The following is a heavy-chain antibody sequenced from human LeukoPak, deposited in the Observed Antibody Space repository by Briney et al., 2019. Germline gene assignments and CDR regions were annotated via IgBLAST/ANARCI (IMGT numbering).Heavy chain of an antibody. CDR2: ISGSGGST. J-gene: IGHJ4*02. CDR1: GFTFSSFA. D-gene: IGHD3-22*01. V-gene: IGHV3-23*01. CDR3: AKDPTHYRVWDYYETIGLSY. Sequence: GGSLRLSCAASGFTFSSFAMSWVRQAPGKGLEWVSGISGSGGSTYYADSVKGRFTISRDNSKNTLYLQMNSLRAEDTAVYYCAKDPTHYRVWDYYETIGLSYWGQGTLVTVSS.